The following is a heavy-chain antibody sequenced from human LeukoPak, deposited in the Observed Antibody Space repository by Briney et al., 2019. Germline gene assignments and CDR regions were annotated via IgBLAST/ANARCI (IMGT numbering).Heavy chain of an antibody. J-gene: IGHJ4*02. CDR2: SYSDDNG. V-gene: IGHV3-53*01. CDR1: GLTVSTDH. CDR3: ARVWELSFDH. Sequence: GGSLRLSCAASGLTVSTDHISWVRQAPGKGLEWVAVSYSDDNGYYTESVKGRFTISSDNSKNTLYLQMNSLRAEDTAIYYCARVWELSFDHWGQGTLVTVSS. D-gene: IGHD1-26*01.